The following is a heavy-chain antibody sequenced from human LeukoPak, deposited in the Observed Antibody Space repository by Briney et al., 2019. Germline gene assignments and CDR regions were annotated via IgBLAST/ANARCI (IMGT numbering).Heavy chain of an antibody. V-gene: IGHV3-23*01. CDR1: GFTFDDYA. CDR3: AKGGALLRPYYMDV. Sequence: GGSLRLSCAASGFTFDDYAMHWVRQAPGKGLEWVSGISGSGSSTNYADSVKGRFTISRDNSKNTLYLQMNSLRAEDTAVYYCAKGGALLRPYYMDVWGKGTTVTVSS. J-gene: IGHJ6*03. D-gene: IGHD3-3*01. CDR2: ISGSGSST.